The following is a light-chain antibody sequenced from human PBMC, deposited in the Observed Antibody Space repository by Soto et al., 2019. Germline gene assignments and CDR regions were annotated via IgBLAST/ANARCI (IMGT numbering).Light chain of an antibody. V-gene: IGKV3-11*01. Sequence: EIVLTQSPAILSLSPGERATLSCRASQSVSSYLAWYQQKPGQAPRLLIYDASNRATGIPARFSGSGSGTAFTLTISSLEPEDFAVYYCQQRSDWPLTFGGGTKVEIK. CDR3: QQRSDWPLT. CDR1: QSVSSY. J-gene: IGKJ4*01. CDR2: DAS.